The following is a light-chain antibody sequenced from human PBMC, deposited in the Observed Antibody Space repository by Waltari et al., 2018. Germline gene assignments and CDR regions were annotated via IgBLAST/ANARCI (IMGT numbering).Light chain of an antibody. CDR3: SSHTTSSIWV. CDR1: SSDVGGYNF. Sequence: QSALTQPASVSGSLGQSITISCTGTSSDVGGYNFVSWYQQDPGKAPKLMIYEVSKRPSGVSNRFSGSKSGNTASLTISGLQAEDEADYYCSSHTTSSIWVFGGGTKVTVL. J-gene: IGLJ3*02. V-gene: IGLV2-14*01. CDR2: EVS.